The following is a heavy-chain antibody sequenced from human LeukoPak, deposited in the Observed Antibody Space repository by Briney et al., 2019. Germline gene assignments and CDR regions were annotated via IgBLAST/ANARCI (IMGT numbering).Heavy chain of an antibody. CDR1: GGSISSSSYY. D-gene: IGHD6-19*01. CDR3: ARDALHPYSSGWFPWYFDL. V-gene: IGHV4-39*07. CDR2: IYYSGST. J-gene: IGHJ2*01. Sequence: SETLSLTCTVSGGSISSSSYYWGWIRQPPGKGLEWIGSIYYSGSTYYNPSLKSRVTISVDTSKNQFSLKLSSVTAADTAVYYCARDALHPYSSGWFPWYFDLWGRGTLVTVSS.